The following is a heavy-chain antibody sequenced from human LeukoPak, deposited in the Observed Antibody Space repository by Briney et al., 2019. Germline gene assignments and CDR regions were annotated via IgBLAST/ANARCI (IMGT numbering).Heavy chain of an antibody. Sequence: GGSLRLSCAASGLTFSSYWMHWVRQAPGKGLVWVSRIKTDGSSASYADSVKGRFTISRDNAKSTLDLQMNSLRAEDTAVYYCARDLYVDIVAPSGMDVWGQGTTVTVSS. V-gene: IGHV3-74*01. D-gene: IGHD5-12*01. CDR3: ARDLYVDIVAPSGMDV. CDR1: GLTFSSYW. CDR2: IKTDGSSA. J-gene: IGHJ6*02.